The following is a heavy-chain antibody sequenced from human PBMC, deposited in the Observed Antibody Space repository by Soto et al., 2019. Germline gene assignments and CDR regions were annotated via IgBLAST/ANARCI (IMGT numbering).Heavy chain of an antibody. Sequence: ASVKVSCKASGYTFTGYYMHWVRPAPGQGLEWMGWIHPNSGGTNYAQKFQGWVTMTRDTSISTAYMELSRLRSDDTAVYYCARCGGYDCNYYYGMDVWGQGTTVTVSS. V-gene: IGHV1-2*04. CDR1: GYTFTGYY. J-gene: IGHJ6*02. D-gene: IGHD5-12*01. CDR2: IHPNSGGT. CDR3: ARCGGYDCNYYYGMDV.